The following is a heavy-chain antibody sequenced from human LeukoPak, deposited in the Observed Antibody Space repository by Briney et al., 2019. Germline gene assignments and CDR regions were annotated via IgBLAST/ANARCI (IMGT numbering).Heavy chain of an antibody. CDR3: ARDGRGSGWYPNWFDP. CDR1: GGSISSGGYY. J-gene: IGHJ5*02. V-gene: IGHV4-31*03. Sequence: SETLSLTCTVSGGSISSGGYYWSWIRQHPGKGLEWIEYIYYSGSTYYNPSLKSRVTISVDTSKNQFSLKLSSVTAADTAVYYCARDGRGSGWYPNWFDPWGQGTLVTVSS. D-gene: IGHD6-19*01. CDR2: IYYSGST.